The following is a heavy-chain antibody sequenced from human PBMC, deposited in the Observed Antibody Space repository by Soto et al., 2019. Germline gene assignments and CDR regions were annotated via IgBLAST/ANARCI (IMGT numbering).Heavy chain of an antibody. CDR1: GFTFSSYA. J-gene: IGHJ4*02. V-gene: IGHV3-23*01. CDR3: AKDSHVSWVVAGHFDY. CDR2: ISGSGGST. D-gene: IGHD6-19*01. Sequence: GGSLRLSCAASGFTFSSYAMSWVRQAPGKGLEWVSAISGSGGSTYYADSVKGRFTISRDNSKNTLYLQMNSLRAEDTAVYYCAKDSHVSWVVAGHFDYWGQGTLVTVSS.